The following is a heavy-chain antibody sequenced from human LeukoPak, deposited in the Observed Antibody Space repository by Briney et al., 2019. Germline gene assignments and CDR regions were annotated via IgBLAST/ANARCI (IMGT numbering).Heavy chain of an antibody. D-gene: IGHD3-10*01. V-gene: IGHV1-69*13. CDR2: IIPIFGTA. CDR1: GGTFSSYA. Sequence: GASVKVSCKASGGTFSSYAISWVRQAPGQGLEWMGGIIPIFGTANYAQKFQGRVTITADESTSTAYMELSSLRSEDTAVYYCARKGSRWQTSNNWFDPWGQGTLVTVSS. J-gene: IGHJ5*02. CDR3: ARKGSRWQTSNNWFDP.